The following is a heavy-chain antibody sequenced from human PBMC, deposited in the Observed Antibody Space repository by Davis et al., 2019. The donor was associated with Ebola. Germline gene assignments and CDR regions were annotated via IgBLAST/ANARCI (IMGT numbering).Heavy chain of an antibody. V-gene: IGHV4-34*01. CDR2: INHSGST. J-gene: IGHJ4*02. D-gene: IGHD2-2*01. CDR1: GGSFSGYY. CDR3: ARVQLLLFDY. Sequence: PSETLSLTCAVYGGSFSGYYWSWIRQPPGKGLEWIGEINHSGSTNYNPSLKSRVTISVDKSKNQFSLKLSSVTAADTAVYYCARVQLLLFDYWGQGTLVTVSS.